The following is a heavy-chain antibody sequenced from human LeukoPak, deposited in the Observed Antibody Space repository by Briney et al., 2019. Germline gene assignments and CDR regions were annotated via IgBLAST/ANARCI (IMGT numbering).Heavy chain of an antibody. CDR2: INHSGST. V-gene: IGHV4-34*01. CDR3: ARGSRGYSYPRAFDI. J-gene: IGHJ3*02. Sequence: SETLSLTCAVYGGSFSGYYWSWLRQPPGKGLEWIGEINHSGSTNYNPSLKSRVTILVDTSKNQFSLKLSSVTAADTAVYYCARGSRGYSYPRAFDIWGQGTMVTVSS. D-gene: IGHD5-18*01. CDR1: GGSFSGYY.